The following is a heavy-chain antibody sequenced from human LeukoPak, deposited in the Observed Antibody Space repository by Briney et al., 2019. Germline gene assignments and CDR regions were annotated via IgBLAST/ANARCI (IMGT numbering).Heavy chain of an antibody. V-gene: IGHV1-69*06. D-gene: IGHD4-17*01. CDR3: ARDGDYELFYYFDY. J-gene: IGHJ4*02. CDR2: IIPIFGTA. CDR1: GGTFSSYA. Sequence: GASVKVSCKASGGTFSSYAISWVRQAPGQGLEWMGGIIPIFGTANYAQKFQGRVTITADKSTSTAYMELSSLRSEDTAVYYCARDGDYELFYYFDYWGQGTLVTVPS.